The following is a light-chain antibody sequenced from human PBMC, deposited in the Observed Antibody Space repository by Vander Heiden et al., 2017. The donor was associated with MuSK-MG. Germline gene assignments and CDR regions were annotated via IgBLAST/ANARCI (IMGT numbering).Light chain of an antibody. CDR2: GVS. Sequence: QPPVTLPASVPRPPGHSLTSSCPAPSRDVGRYNPVSWYQQHPGEAPKLMIFGVSNRHSGVSNRFSGTKSGNTASLTISGLQAEDEADYYCNSYKSSSTLVIFDGGTKLTVL. CDR3: NSYKSSSTLVI. J-gene: IGLJ2*01. CDR1: SRDVGRYNP. V-gene: IGLV2-14*03.